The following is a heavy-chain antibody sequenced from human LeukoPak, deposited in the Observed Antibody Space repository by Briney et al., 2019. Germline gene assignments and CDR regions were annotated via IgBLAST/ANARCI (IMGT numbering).Heavy chain of an antibody. CDR1: GYTFTGYY. D-gene: IGHD3-10*01. CDR2: INPNSGGT. J-gene: IGHJ6*03. V-gene: IGHV1-2*02. Sequence: ASVKVSCKASGYTFTGYYMHWVRQAPGQGLEWMGWINPNSGGTNYAQKFQGRVTMTRDTSISTAYMELSRLRSDDTAVYYCARGAPVLWVRGVIYYYYYMDVWGKGTTVTVSS. CDR3: ARGAPVLWVRGVIYYYYYMDV.